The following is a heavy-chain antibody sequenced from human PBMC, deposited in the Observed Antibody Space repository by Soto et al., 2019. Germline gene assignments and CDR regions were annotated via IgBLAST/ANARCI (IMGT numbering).Heavy chain of an antibody. V-gene: IGHV4-59*01. Sequence: SESLSLTCTVSGGSISRYYWNWVRQPPGKGLEWIGYIYYSGSTNYNPSLKSRVTMSVDTSKNQFSLKLNSVTAADTAVYYCARVEYSSGWYPLDYWGQGTLLTVSS. D-gene: IGHD6-19*01. CDR2: IYYSGST. CDR1: GGSISRYY. J-gene: IGHJ4*02. CDR3: ARVEYSSGWYPLDY.